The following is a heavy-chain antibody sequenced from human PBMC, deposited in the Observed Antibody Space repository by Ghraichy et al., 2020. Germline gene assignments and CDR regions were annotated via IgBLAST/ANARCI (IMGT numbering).Heavy chain of an antibody. V-gene: IGHV3-53*01. D-gene: IGHD3-16*01. CDR1: GFTVSVNY. Sequence: SCAASGFTVSVNYLSWVRQAPGKGLEWVSTVYRGGTTYYADSVKGRFTISRDTSKNTVSLQMNSLRAEDTAIYYCARELRASEGGMDVWGQGTTVTVSS. CDR2: VYRGGTT. CDR3: ARELRASEGGMDV. J-gene: IGHJ6*02.